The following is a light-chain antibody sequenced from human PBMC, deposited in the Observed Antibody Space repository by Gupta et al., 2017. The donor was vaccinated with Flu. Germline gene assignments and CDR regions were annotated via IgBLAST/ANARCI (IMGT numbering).Light chain of an antibody. J-gene: IGLJ2*01. CDR1: SSDVGGYNY. CDR2: EVM. V-gene: IGLV2-14*01. Sequence: QSALTPPASVSVSPGQSIIISCPGPSSDVGGYNYVYCYQQHPVNVHKLMIYEVMRRPSGVANRFSGSKSGNTASLTISGRQEEDEADYYCSSDTSSTTLVFGGGTKLTVL. CDR3: SSDTSSTTLV.